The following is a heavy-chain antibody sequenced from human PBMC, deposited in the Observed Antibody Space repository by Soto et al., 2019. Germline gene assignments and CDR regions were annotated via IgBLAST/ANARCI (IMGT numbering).Heavy chain of an antibody. CDR1: GYSLSELS. Sequence: QVRLVQSGAEVKKPGASVQVSCKVSGYSLSELSMHWVRQAPGKGLEWMGGFDPEDGATIYGQKFQGRVSLTNDTSIDTAYMELSSLTSEDTAVYFCATGDPYDYVWGRYRNRYSWALDIWGQGTMVTVSS. J-gene: IGHJ3*02. CDR3: ATGDPYDYVWGRYRNRYSWALDI. V-gene: IGHV1-24*01. CDR2: FDPEDGAT. D-gene: IGHD3-16*02.